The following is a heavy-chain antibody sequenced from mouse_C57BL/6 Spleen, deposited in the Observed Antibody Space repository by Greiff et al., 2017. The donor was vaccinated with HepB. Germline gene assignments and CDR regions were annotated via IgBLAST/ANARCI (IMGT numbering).Heavy chain of an antibody. CDR1: GYTFTDYN. Sequence: EVQLQQSGPELVKPGASVKIPCKASGYTFTDYNMDWVKQSHGKSLEWIGDINPNNGGTIYNQKFKGKATLTVDKSSSTAYMELRSLTSEDTAVYYCARKGYGNYYLDYWGQGTTLTVSS. D-gene: IGHD2-1*01. CDR3: ARKGYGNYYLDY. V-gene: IGHV1-18*01. J-gene: IGHJ2*01. CDR2: INPNNGGT.